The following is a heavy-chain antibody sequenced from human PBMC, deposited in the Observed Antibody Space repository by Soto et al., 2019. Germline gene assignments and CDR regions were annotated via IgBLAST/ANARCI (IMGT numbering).Heavy chain of an antibody. D-gene: IGHD3-22*01. CDR3: ARDSHHYDGHGYCPFDY. Sequence: QVQLQESGPGRVKPSGTLSLTCTVSGGSISSGNWLSWVRQPPGKGLEWIGEINHSGSTNYNPSLKRRVTISLAKSKKQSSLRLSSVTAADPALYYCARDSHHYDGHGYCPFDYWGQGTLVTVSS. CDR2: INHSGST. CDR1: GGSISSGNW. J-gene: IGHJ4*02. V-gene: IGHV4-4*02.